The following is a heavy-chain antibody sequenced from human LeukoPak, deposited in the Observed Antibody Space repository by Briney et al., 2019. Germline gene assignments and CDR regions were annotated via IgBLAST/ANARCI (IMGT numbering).Heavy chain of an antibody. V-gene: IGHV3-23*01. CDR3: AKDLPTVNTWIYFDY. CDR2: ISGNGGSA. CDR1: GFTFSTYA. Sequence: GGSLRLSCAASGFTFSTYALSWVRQAPGKGLEWGSSISGNGGSAYYTDSVKGRFTISRDNSKNTLYLQMNSLRAEDTAVYYCAKDLPTVNTWIYFDYWGQGTLVTVSP. J-gene: IGHJ4*02. D-gene: IGHD4-17*01.